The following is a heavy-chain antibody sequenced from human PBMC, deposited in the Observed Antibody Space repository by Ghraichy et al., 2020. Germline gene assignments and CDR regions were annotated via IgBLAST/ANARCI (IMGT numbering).Heavy chain of an antibody. D-gene: IGHD3-10*01. V-gene: IGHV3-7*03. CDR1: GLIFSSYW. CDR3: SSGDTFDI. Sequence: GGSLRLSCAASGLIFSSYWMTWVRQAPGKGLEWVANINQDGREKYYVGSVNGRFTISRDNAKNSLYLQMNNLSAEDTAVYYCSSGDTFDIWGRGTMVTVSS. J-gene: IGHJ3*02. CDR2: INQDGREK.